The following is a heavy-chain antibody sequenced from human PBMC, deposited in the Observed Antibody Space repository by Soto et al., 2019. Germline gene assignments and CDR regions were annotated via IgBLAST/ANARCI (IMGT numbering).Heavy chain of an antibody. CDR1: GDSINNGAYY. CDR2: IYYSGST. Sequence: PSETLSLTCSVSGDSINNGAYYWNWIRQHPDKRLEWIGDIYYSGSTFYAPSLKSRVTISVDTSKNQFSLKLTSVTAADTAVYYCARDKITGLFDYWGQGTLVTVSS. J-gene: IGHJ4*02. V-gene: IGHV4-31*03. CDR3: ARDKITGLFDY. D-gene: IGHD2-8*02.